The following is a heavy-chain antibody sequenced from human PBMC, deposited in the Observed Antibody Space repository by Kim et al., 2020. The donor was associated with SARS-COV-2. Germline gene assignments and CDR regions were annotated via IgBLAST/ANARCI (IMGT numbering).Heavy chain of an antibody. CDR1: GYTFTSYA. CDR3: ARVDTAMAYNWFDP. Sequence: ASVKVSCKASGYTFTSYAMNWVRQAPGQGLEWMGWINTNTGNPTYAQGFTGRFVFTLDTSVSTAYLQLSSLKSEDTAVYYCARVDTAMAYNWFDPRGEGTQVAVSS. CDR2: INTNTGNP. V-gene: IGHV7-4-1*02. J-gene: IGHJ5*02. D-gene: IGHD5-18*01.